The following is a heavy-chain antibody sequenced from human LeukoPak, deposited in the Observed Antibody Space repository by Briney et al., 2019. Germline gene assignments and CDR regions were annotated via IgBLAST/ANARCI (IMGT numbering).Heavy chain of an antibody. CDR2: ISAYNGDI. J-gene: IGHJ3*02. Sequence: APVKVSCKASGYTFTKYGVSWVRQAPGQGLEWMGWISAYNGDIKYAQRGKGRVTMTTDTSTSTVYMELRSLRSDDTAVYYCARESGSDAFDIWGQGTIVTVSS. CDR1: GYTFTKYG. V-gene: IGHV1-18*01. CDR3: ARESGSDAFDI.